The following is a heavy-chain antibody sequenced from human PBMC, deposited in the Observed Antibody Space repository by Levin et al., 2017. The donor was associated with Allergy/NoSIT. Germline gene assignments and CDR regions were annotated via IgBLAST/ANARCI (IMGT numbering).Heavy chain of an antibody. Sequence: SETLSLTCTVSGGSLSSGDYYWTWIRQPPGTGLEWIGYIYHTGATYYNPSLMSRLSMSVDTSKNQFSLKLTSVTVSDTAVYYCGRGNRGIDYWGQGALVTVAS. CDR1: GGSLSSGDYY. CDR2: IYHTGAT. J-gene: IGHJ4*02. D-gene: IGHD6-13*01. V-gene: IGHV4-30-4*01. CDR3: GRGNRGIDY.